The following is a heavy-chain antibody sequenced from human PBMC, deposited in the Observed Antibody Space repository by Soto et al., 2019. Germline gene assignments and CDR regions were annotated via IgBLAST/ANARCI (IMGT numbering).Heavy chain of an antibody. V-gene: IGHV5-51*01. CDR3: ARPVGEGLRLDY. D-gene: IGHD3-16*01. J-gene: IGHJ4*02. CDR2: IYPGGSNT. CDR1: GYSFTTYW. Sequence: GESLKISCKGSGYSFTTYWIAWVRQMPGKGLEWMGIIYPGGSNTRYSPSFQGQVTISADKSINTAYLQWSSLKASDTAMYYCARPVGEGLRLDYWGQGTPVTVSS.